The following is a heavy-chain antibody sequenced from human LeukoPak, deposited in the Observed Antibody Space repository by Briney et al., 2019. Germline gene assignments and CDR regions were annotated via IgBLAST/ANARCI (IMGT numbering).Heavy chain of an antibody. V-gene: IGHV3-30*03. CDR1: GFTFSSYG. J-gene: IGHJ4*02. Sequence: GGSLRLSCAASGFTFSSYGMHWVRQAPGKGLEWVAVISYDGSNKYYADSVKGRFTISSDNSKNTLYLQMNSLRAEDRAVYYCALSSSWYGGFFDYWGQGTLVTVSS. D-gene: IGHD6-13*01. CDR2: ISYDGSNK. CDR3: ALSSSWYGGFFDY.